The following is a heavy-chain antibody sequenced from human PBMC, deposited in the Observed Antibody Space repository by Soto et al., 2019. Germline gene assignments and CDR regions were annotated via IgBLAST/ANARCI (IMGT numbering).Heavy chain of an antibody. CDR2: IISLFAIT. CDR1: GGTFSSYD. CDR3: AGAFVGVGGGAYNWFDP. J-gene: IGHJ5*02. V-gene: IGHV1-69*01. D-gene: IGHD2-21*01. Sequence: QVQLVQSGAEVKKPGSSVKVSCKASGGTFSSYDISWVRQAPGQGLEWMGGIISLFAITNYAQKFQGRVTITADESTNTVYMEQRSQRSEDRAGYYCAGAFVGVGGGAYNWFDPWGQGTLVTVSS.